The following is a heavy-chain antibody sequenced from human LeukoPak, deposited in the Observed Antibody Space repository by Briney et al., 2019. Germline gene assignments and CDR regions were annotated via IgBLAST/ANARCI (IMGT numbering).Heavy chain of an antibody. V-gene: IGHV3-23*01. Sequence: GGSLRLSCAASGFTFSSYAMNWVRQAPGKGLEWVSVISGSGGSTYYADSVKGRFTIPRDNSKNTLYLQMNSLRAEDTAVYYCATAFDGSGYYFALDYWGQGTLVTVSS. CDR3: ATAFDGSGYYFALDY. J-gene: IGHJ4*02. CDR1: GFTFSSYA. D-gene: IGHD3-22*01. CDR2: ISGSGGST.